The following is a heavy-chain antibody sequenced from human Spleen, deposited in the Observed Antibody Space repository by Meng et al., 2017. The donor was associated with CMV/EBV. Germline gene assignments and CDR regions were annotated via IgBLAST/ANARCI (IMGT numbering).Heavy chain of an antibody. J-gene: IGHJ4*02. CDR2: TSYDGRYK. CDR3: ARDDVLGPTTPSNVGYFDY. Sequence: GESLKISCAASGFTFRDYGMHWVRQAPGKGLEWVAFTSYDGRYKGYADSVKGRFTISRDNSKNTLFLEMNSLRAEDTAVYFCARDDVLGPTTPSNVGYFDYWGQGTRVTVSS. V-gene: IGHV3-30*19. CDR1: GFTFRDYG. D-gene: IGHD1-26*01.